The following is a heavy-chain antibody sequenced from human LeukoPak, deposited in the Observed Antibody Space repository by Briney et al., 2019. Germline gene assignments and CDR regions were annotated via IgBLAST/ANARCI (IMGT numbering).Heavy chain of an antibody. CDR2: IYPGDSDT. Sequence: GESLKISCKASGYRFTTYWIGWVRQMPGKGLEWMGIIYPGDSDTRYSPSFEGQVTISADKSITTAYLQWSSLKASDTAIYYCARQITDQSSGYGSIDYWGQGTLVTVSS. CDR1: GYRFTTYW. D-gene: IGHD5-12*01. J-gene: IGHJ4*02. CDR3: ARQITDQSSGYGSIDY. V-gene: IGHV5-51*01.